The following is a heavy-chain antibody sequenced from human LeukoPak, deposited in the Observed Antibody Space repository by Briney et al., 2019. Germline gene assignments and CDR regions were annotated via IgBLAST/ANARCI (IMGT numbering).Heavy chain of an antibody. D-gene: IGHD4-17*01. CDR1: GFPFDDYG. Sequence: GGSLRLSCVASGFPFDDYGMSWVRRLPGKGLEWVSGLNWNGGSTTYADSVKGRFTISRDNAKKSLYLQMNSLRAEDTAFYYCARGTNYGDYVFGYWGQGTLVTVSS. V-gene: IGHV3-20*04. CDR2: LNWNGGST. CDR3: ARGTNYGDYVFGY. J-gene: IGHJ4*02.